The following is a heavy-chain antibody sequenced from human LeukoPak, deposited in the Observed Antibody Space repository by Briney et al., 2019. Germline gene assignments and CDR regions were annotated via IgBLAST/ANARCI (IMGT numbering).Heavy chain of an antibody. Sequence: GGSLRLSCAASGLTFSSYAMTWVRQAPGKGLEWVSGISGSGGSTYYADSVKGRFTISRDNSKNTLYLQMNSLRAEDTAVYYCAKDPYYYRSGTFDYWGQGTLVTVSS. D-gene: IGHD3-10*01. CDR3: AKDPYYYRSGTFDY. J-gene: IGHJ4*02. CDR2: ISGSGGST. CDR1: GLTFSSYA. V-gene: IGHV3-23*01.